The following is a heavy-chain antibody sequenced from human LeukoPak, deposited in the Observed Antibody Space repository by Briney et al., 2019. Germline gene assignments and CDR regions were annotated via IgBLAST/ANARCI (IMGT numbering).Heavy chain of an antibody. Sequence: GESLKISCEASGYSFASYWIGWVRQMSGKGLEWMAIIHPNDASTIYSPSFQGQVTISADKSINTAYLQWSTLKASDTAIYYCARHNNRGFEYWDRGTLLPGSS. J-gene: IGHJ4*02. V-gene: IGHV5-51*01. D-gene: IGHD1-14*01. CDR3: ARHNNRGFEY. CDR1: GYSFASYW. CDR2: IHPNDAST.